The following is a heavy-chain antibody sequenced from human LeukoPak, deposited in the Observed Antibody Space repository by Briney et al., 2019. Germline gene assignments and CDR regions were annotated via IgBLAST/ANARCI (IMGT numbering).Heavy chain of an antibody. CDR2: ISSSSSYI. CDR1: GFTFSSYS. CDR3: AKGYGFSSGLKDV. Sequence: KTGGSLRLSCAASGFTFSSYSMNWVRQAPGKGLEWVSSISSSSSYIYYADSVKGRFTISRDNAKNSLYLQMNSLRAEDTAFYYCAKGYGFSSGLKDVWGQGTLVTVSS. J-gene: IGHJ4*02. D-gene: IGHD6-19*01. V-gene: IGHV3-21*04.